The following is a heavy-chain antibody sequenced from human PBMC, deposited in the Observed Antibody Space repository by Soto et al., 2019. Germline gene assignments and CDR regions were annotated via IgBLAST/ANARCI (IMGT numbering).Heavy chain of an antibody. CDR3: ARAVRTTGVYYFDY. J-gene: IGHJ4*02. D-gene: IGHD7-27*01. Sequence: SETLSLTCTVSGGSVSSGSYYWSWIRQPPGKGLEWIGYIYYSGSTNYNPSLKSRVTIAVDTSKNQFSLKLSSVTAADTAVYYGARAVRTTGVYYFDYWGQGTLVTVSS. CDR1: GGSVSSGSYY. CDR2: IYYSGST. V-gene: IGHV4-61*01.